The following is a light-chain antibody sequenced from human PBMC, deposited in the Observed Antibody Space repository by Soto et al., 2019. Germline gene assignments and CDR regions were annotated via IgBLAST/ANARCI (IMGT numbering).Light chain of an antibody. J-gene: IGLJ1*01. CDR2: AVT. V-gene: IGLV2-14*01. CDR3: SSYTSSSTL. Sequence: QSALTQPASVSGSPGQSSTISCTGTSSDVGGYNYVSWYQQHPGKAPKLMIYAVTDRPSGVSSRFSGSKSGNTASLTISGRQAEDEADYYCSSYTSSSTLFGTGTKLTVL. CDR1: SSDVGGYNY.